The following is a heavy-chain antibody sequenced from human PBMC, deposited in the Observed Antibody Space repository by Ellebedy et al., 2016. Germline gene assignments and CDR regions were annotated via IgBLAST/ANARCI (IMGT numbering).Heavy chain of an antibody. V-gene: IGHV3-21*01. D-gene: IGHD3-3*01. CDR2: ISSSSSYI. CDR3: ARDHEYVLRFLENGMDV. CDR1: GFTFSSYS. Sequence: GGSLRLSCAASGFTFSSYSMNWVRQAPGKGLEWVSSISSSSSYIYYADSGKGRFTISRDNAKNSLYLQMNSLRAEDTAVYYCARDHEYVLRFLENGMDVWGQGTTVTVSS. J-gene: IGHJ6*02.